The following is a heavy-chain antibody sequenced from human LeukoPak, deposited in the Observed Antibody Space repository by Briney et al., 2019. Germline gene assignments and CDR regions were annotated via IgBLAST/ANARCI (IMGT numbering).Heavy chain of an antibody. J-gene: IGHJ6*02. CDR2: ICSSGSA. Sequence: PSETLSLTCTVSGGSISNSAYYWGWIRQPPGKGLEWIGYICSSGSAYYNASLKSRVSMSTDTSNNQFSLNLNSVTAADTAVYYCARDGGGSLHGMDVWGQGTTVTVSS. CDR1: GGSISNSAYY. CDR3: ARDGGGSLHGMDV. V-gene: IGHV4-31*03. D-gene: IGHD2-15*01.